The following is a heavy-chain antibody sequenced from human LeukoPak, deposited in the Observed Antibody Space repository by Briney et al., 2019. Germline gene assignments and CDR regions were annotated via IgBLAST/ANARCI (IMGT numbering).Heavy chain of an antibody. D-gene: IGHD4-17*01. CDR1: GYTITGYY. CDR3: ARDADLGDGDSTTYYFDY. Sequence: ASVKVSCKASGYTITGYYMHLVRQAAGQGLEWMGWMNPNSGGTNYAQKFQGRVTMTRDTSFSTAYMELSRLRSDDTAVYYCARDADLGDGDSTTYYFDYWGQGTLVTVSS. CDR2: MNPNSGGT. J-gene: IGHJ4*02. V-gene: IGHV1-2*02.